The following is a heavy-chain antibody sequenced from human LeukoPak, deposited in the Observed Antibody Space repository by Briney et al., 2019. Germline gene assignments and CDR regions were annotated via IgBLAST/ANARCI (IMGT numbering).Heavy chain of an antibody. CDR3: ARVGYCSSSTCRNYFDY. CDR2: IWYDGSNK. D-gene: IGHD2-2*01. CDR1: GFTFSSYG. V-gene: IGHV3-33*01. J-gene: IGHJ4*02. Sequence: PGGSLRLSCAASGFTFSSYGMHWVRQAPGKGLEWVAVIWYDGSNKYYADSVKGRFTISRDNSKNTLYLQVNSLRAEDTAVYYCARVGYCSSSTCRNYFDYWGQGTLVTVSS.